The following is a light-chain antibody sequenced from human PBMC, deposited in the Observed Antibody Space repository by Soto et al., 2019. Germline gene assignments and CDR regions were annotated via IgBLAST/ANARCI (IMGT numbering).Light chain of an antibody. CDR2: EVN. Sequence: QSALTQPASVSGSPGQSITISCTGTSSDVGSYDRVSWYQHHPGKAPTLMIYEVNKRPPGVSNRFSGSKSGNTASLTISGLQAEDEADYYCCSSVGGRVWVFCGGTKVTVL. J-gene: IGLJ3*02. CDR1: SSDVGSYDR. CDR3: CSSVGGRVWV. V-gene: IGLV2-23*02.